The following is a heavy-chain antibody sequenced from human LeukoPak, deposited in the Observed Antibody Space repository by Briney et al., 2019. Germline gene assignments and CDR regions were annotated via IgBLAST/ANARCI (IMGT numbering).Heavy chain of an antibody. CDR1: GFTFSNNW. V-gene: IGHV3-74*01. J-gene: IGHJ5*02. CDR2: INSDGSSI. D-gene: IGHD6-6*01. CDR3: ATSMAGYNWFDP. Sequence: GGSLRLSCAASGFTFSNNWMHWVRHAPGKGLVWVSRINSDGSSISNVDSVKGRFTISRDNAKNMLYLQMNSLRAEDTAVYYCATSMAGYNWFDPWGQGTLVTVSS.